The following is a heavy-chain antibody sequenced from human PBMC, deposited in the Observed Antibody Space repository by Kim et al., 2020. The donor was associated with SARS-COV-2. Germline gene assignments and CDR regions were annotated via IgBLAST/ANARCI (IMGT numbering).Heavy chain of an antibody. CDR2: IYSGGST. CDR3: ARDLRGIQTGSGYYGMDV. D-gene: IGHD1-26*01. CDR1: GFTVSSNY. V-gene: IGHV3-53*01. Sequence: GGSLRLSCAASGFTVSSNYMSWVRQAPGKGLEWVSVIYSGGSTYYADSVKGRFTISRDNSKNTLYLQMNSLRAEDTAVYYCARDLRGIQTGSGYYGMDVWGQGTTVTVSS. J-gene: IGHJ6*02.